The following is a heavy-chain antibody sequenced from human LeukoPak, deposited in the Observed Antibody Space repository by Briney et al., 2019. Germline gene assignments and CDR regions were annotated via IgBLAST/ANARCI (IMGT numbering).Heavy chain of an antibody. J-gene: IGHJ5*02. Sequence: SETLSLTCTVSGDSISGYYWTWIRQSAGKGLEWIGRIYSSGNSNYNPSLKSRVTMSLDTSKNQLSLKLSSVTAADTAVYYCARDSGTTGEVKFDPWGQGTLVTVSS. CDR1: GDSISGYY. CDR3: ARDSGTTGEVKFDP. D-gene: IGHD3-10*01. V-gene: IGHV4-4*07. CDR2: IYSSGNS.